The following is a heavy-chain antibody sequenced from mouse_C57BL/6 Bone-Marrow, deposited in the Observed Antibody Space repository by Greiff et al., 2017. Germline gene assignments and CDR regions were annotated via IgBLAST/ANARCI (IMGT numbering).Heavy chain of an antibody. Sequence: SGGGLVQPKGSLKLSCAASGFSFNTYAMNWVRQAPGKGLEWVARIRSKSNNYATYYADSVKDRFTISRDDSESMLYLQMNNLKTEDTAMYYCVRHEHGSSYEFAYWGQGTLVTVSA. J-gene: IGHJ3*01. D-gene: IGHD1-1*01. V-gene: IGHV10-1*01. CDR2: IRSKSNNYAT. CDR3: VRHEHGSSYEFAY. CDR1: GFSFNTYA.